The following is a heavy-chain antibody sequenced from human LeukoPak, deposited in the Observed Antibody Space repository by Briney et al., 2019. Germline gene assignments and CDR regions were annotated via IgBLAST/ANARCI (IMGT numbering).Heavy chain of an antibody. D-gene: IGHD6-13*01. CDR2: ISGSVGT. Sequence: AGGSLRLSCAASGFTFSSYAMNWVRQAPGKGLEWVSAISGSVGTYYADSVKGRFTISRDNSKNTLYLQMNNLRAEDTAIYYCAKKGLASAGRPPYFDYWGQGALVTVPS. J-gene: IGHJ4*02. CDR1: GFTFSSYA. CDR3: AKKGLASAGRPPYFDY. V-gene: IGHV3-23*01.